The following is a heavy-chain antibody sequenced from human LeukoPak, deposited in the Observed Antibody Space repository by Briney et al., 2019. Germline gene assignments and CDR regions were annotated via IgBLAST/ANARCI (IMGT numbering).Heavy chain of an antibody. CDR2: ISSSSSYI. D-gene: IGHD2-8*02. CDR3: ARDRAVVWGFDY. J-gene: IGHJ4*02. CDR1: GFTVSSNY. V-gene: IGHV3-21*01. Sequence: GGSLRLSCAASGFTVSSNYMSWVRQAPGKGLEWVSSISSSSSYIYYADSVKGRFTISRDNAKNSLYLQMNSLRAEDTAVYYCARDRAVVWGFDYWGQGTLVTVSS.